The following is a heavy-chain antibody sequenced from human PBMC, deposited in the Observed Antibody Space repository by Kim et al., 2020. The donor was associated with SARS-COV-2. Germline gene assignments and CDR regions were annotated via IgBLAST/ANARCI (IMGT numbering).Heavy chain of an antibody. Sequence: GGSLRLSCAASGFTFSSYGMHWVRQAPGKGLEWVAVISYDGSNKYYADSVKGRFTISRDNSKNTLYLQMNSLRAEDTAVYYCAKASGSSYNWFDPWGQGTLVTVSS. CDR2: ISYDGSNK. CDR1: GFTFSSYG. J-gene: IGHJ5*02. CDR3: AKASGSSYNWFDP. D-gene: IGHD2-15*01. V-gene: IGHV3-30*18.